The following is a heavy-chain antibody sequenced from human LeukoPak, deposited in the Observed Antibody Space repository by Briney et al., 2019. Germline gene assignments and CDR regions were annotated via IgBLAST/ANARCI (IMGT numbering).Heavy chain of an antibody. CDR2: IKSKTDGGTT. CDR1: GFTFSSYW. CDR3: TTSTIVVVVAATFGQLTAPPRYYYYMDV. V-gene: IGHV3-15*01. Sequence: GSLRLSCAASGFTFSSYWMSWVRQAPGKGLEWVGRIKSKTDGGTTDYAAPVKGRFAISRDDSKNTLYLQMNSLKTEDTAVYYCTTSTIVVVVAATFGQLTAPPRYYYYMDVWGKGTTVTVSS. J-gene: IGHJ6*03. D-gene: IGHD2-15*01.